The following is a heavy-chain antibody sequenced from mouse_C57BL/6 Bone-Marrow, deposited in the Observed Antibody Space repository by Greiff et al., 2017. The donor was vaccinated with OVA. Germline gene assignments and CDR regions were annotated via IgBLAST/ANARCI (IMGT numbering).Heavy chain of an antibody. CDR2: IAPSDSYI. J-gene: IGHJ2*01. CDR3: AHYGSRLYLHY. D-gene: IGHD1-1*01. Sequence: QVQLQQPGAELVRPGTSVKLSCKASGYTFTNYWMHWVKQRPGQGLEWIGVIAPSDSYINYNQKFKGRATLTVDTSSSTAYMHLSSLTSEDSAVYYCAHYGSRLYLHYGGQGTAPTVSS. CDR1: GYTFTNYW. V-gene: IGHV1-59*01.